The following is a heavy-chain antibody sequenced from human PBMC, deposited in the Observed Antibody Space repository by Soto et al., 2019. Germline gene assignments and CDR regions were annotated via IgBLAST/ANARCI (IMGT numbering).Heavy chain of an antibody. CDR1: GFTFSSYC. CDR2: IWYDGSNK. CDR3: GRESTTALENWYFDL. V-gene: IGHV3-33*01. Sequence: GGSLRLSCAASGFTFSSYCMHWVRQAPGKGLEWVAVIWYDGSNKYYADSVKGRFTISRDSSKNTLYLQMNSLRAEDTAVYYCGRESTTALENWYFDLWGRGTLVTVSS. J-gene: IGHJ2*01. D-gene: IGHD4-17*01.